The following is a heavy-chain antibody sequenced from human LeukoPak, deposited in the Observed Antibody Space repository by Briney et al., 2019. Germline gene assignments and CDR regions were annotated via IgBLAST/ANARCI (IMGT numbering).Heavy chain of an antibody. Sequence: GGSLRLSCAASGFTFSSYAMSWVRQAPGKGLEWVSAIIGSGGSTYYADSVKGRFTISRDYSKNTLYLQMNSLRPEDTAVYYCAKDRSYYDSGGFRNFDYWGQGTLVTVSS. V-gene: IGHV3-23*01. D-gene: IGHD3-22*01. CDR3: AKDRSYYDSGGFRNFDY. CDR2: IIGSGGST. J-gene: IGHJ4*02. CDR1: GFTFSSYA.